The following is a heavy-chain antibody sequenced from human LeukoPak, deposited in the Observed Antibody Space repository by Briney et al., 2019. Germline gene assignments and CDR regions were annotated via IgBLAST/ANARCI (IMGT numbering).Heavy chain of an antibody. J-gene: IGHJ4*02. D-gene: IGHD3-9*01. Sequence: TGGSLRLSCAGSGFTFDDYAMHWVRQAPGKGLEWVSGISWNCSNIGYADSVYADSVKGRFTISRDNAKNSLYLQMNSLRAEDTALYYCAKDILTGYPIGYFDYWGQGTLVTVSS. CDR1: GFTFDDYA. CDR3: AKDILTGYPIGYFDY. CDR2: ISWNCSNI. V-gene: IGHV3-9*01.